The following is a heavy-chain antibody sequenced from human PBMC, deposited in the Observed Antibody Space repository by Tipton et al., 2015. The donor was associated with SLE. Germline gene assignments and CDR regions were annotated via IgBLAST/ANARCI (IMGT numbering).Heavy chain of an antibody. D-gene: IGHD3-10*01. CDR2: IYYTGST. J-gene: IGHJ4*02. CDR1: GASISNSTYY. CDR3: ARLPRTGSAFDY. V-gene: IGHV4-39*07. Sequence: LRLSCSVSGASISNSTYYWGWIRQPPGKRLEWIGSIYYTGSTYYNPSLKSRVAMSVDTSKSQISLGLSSVTAADTAVYYCARLPRTGSAFDYWGQGTLLTVSS.